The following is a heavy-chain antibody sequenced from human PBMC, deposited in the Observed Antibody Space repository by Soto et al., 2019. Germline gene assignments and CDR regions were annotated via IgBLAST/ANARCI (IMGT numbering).Heavy chain of an antibody. V-gene: IGHV3-21*01. CDR1: GFTFSSYS. CDR3: ARLYGDLIYYYGVDV. D-gene: IGHD4-17*01. J-gene: IGHJ6*02. CDR2: ISRSSSYI. Sequence: EEQLVESGGGLVKPGGSLRLSCAASGFTFSSYSMNWVRQAPGKGLEWVSSISRSSSYIYYADSVKGRFTISRDNAKNSLYLQMSSLRAEDTAVYYCARLYGDLIYYYGVDVWGQGTTVTVSS.